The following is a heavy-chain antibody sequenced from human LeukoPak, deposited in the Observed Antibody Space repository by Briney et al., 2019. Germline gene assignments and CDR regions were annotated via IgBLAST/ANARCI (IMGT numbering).Heavy chain of an antibody. CDR2: IYHSGST. V-gene: IGHV4-30-2*01. CDR3: ARDFGYCSSTSCHRGFDY. D-gene: IGHD2-2*02. Sequence: PSQTLSLTCTVSGGSISSGDYYWSWIRQPPGKGLEWIGYIYHSGSTYYNPSLKSRVTISVDRSKNQFSLKLSSVTAADTAVYYCARDFGYCSSTSCHRGFDYWGQGTLVTVSS. CDR1: GGSISSGDYY. J-gene: IGHJ4*02.